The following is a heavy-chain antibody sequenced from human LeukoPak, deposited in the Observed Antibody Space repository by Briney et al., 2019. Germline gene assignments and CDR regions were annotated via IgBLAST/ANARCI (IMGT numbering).Heavy chain of an antibody. CDR1: GASVSSGDHH. CDR2: IYHSGST. Sequence: PSETLSLTCIVSGASVSSGDHHWSWIRQPPGKGLEWIGYIYHSGSTYYNPSLKSRVTISVDRSKNQFSLKLSSVTAADTAVYYCARVLSPTYYYDSSGLKDNWFDPWGQGTLVTVSS. D-gene: IGHD3-22*01. J-gene: IGHJ5*02. V-gene: IGHV4-30-2*01. CDR3: ARVLSPTYYYDSSGLKDNWFDP.